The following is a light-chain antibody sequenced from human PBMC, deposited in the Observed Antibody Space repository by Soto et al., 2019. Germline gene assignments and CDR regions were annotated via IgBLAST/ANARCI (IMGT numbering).Light chain of an antibody. Sequence: DIQITQSASSVSASVGDRFTITGRASQAIDSWLAWYQQKPGEAPKLLIFTGSLLHSGVPPRFSGSGSGTDFTLTISSLQPEDFATYYCQQTLSFPPTFGQGTKVDIK. CDR3: QQTLSFPPT. V-gene: IGKV1-12*01. J-gene: IGKJ1*01. CDR1: QAIDSW. CDR2: TGS.